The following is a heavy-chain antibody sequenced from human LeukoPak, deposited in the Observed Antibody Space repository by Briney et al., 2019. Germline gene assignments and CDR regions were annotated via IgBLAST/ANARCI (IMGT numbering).Heavy chain of an antibody. CDR2: IIPILGIA. CDR3: ARREYSSSWTDY. CDR1: GGTFSSYA. D-gene: IGHD6-13*01. J-gene: IGHJ4*02. Sequence: ASVKVSCKASGGTFSSYAISWVRQAPGQGLEWTGRIIPILGIANYAQKFQGRVTITADKSTSTAYMELSSLRSEDTAVYYCARREYSSSWTDYWGQGTLVTVSS. V-gene: IGHV1-69*04.